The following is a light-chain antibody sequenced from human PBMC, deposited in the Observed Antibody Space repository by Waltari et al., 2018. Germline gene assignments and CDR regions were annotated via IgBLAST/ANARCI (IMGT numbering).Light chain of an antibody. Sequence: EIVLPQSPGTLSLSPGERATLHCRASQSVATYLAWYQQKTGQAPRLLIHGASSRATGVPDRFSASGSGTDFSLTISSLEPEDFAVYYCQHYVRLPVTFGQGTKVEIK. CDR3: QHYVRLPVT. J-gene: IGKJ1*01. CDR2: GAS. CDR1: QSVATY. V-gene: IGKV3-20*01.